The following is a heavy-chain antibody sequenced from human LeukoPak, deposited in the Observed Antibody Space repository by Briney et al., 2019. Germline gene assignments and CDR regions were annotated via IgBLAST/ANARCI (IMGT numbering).Heavy chain of an antibody. CDR3: ARGDGYNAPRFDY. J-gene: IGHJ4*02. V-gene: IGHV4-31*03. D-gene: IGHD5-24*01. CDR1: GGSISSGGYY. CDR2: IYYSGSS. Sequence: SQTLSLTCTVSGGSISSGGYYWSWIRQHPGKGLEWIGYIYYSGSSYYNPSLKSRVTISVDTSKNQFSLKLSSVTAADTAVYYCARGDGYNAPRFDYWGQGTLVTVSS.